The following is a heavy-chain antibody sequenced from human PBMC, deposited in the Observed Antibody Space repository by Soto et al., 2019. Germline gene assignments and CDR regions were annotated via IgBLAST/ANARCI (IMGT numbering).Heavy chain of an antibody. Sequence: GASVKVSCKASGYTFTSYVISWVRQAPGQGLEWMGWISAYNGNTNYAQKLQGRVTMTTDTSTGTAYMELRSLRSDDTAVYYCARVPEGRTQFDFRGQGTLVTVSS. CDR1: GYTFTSYV. V-gene: IGHV1-18*01. CDR2: ISAYNGNT. CDR3: ARVPEGRTQFDF. J-gene: IGHJ4*02.